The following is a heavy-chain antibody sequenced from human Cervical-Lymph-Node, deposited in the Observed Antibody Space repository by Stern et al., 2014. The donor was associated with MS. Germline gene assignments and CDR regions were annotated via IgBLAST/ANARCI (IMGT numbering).Heavy chain of an antibody. V-gene: IGHV1-69*12. Sequence: QDQLVQSGAEVKKPGSSVKVSCKASGGTFSSYAISWVRQAPGQGLEWMGGIIPIFGTANYAQKFQGRVTIPADDSTSTAYMELSSLRSEDTAVYYCARGPYDYYGSGSYTFDYWGQGTLVTVSS. CDR1: GGTFSSYA. J-gene: IGHJ4*02. CDR2: IIPIFGTA. CDR3: ARGPYDYYGSGSYTFDY. D-gene: IGHD3-10*01.